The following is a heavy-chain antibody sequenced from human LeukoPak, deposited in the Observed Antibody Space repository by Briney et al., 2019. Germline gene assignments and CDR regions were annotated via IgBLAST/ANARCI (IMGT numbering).Heavy chain of an antibody. D-gene: IGHD3-3*01. V-gene: IGHV3-23*01. CDR3: AKSLIPHGFLNYFDY. CDR2: ISGDDGST. CDR1: GFTFSSYA. J-gene: IGHJ4*02. Sequence: GGSLRLSCAASGFTFSSYAMSWVRQAPGKGLEWVSAISGDDGSTYYADSVKGRFTISRDNSKNTLYLQMNSLRAEDTAVYYCAKSLIPHGFLNYFDYWGQGTLVTVSS.